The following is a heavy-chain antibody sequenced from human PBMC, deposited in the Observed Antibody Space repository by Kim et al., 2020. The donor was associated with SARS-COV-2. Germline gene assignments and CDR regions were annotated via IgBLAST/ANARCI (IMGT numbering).Heavy chain of an antibody. CDR3: ACPIVYQLLSSFDY. V-gene: IGHV3-23*01. Sequence: ADSVKGRFTISRDNSKNTQYLQMNRLRDEETAVYYCACPIVYQLLSSFDYWGQGTLVTVSS. D-gene: IGHD2-2*01. J-gene: IGHJ4*02.